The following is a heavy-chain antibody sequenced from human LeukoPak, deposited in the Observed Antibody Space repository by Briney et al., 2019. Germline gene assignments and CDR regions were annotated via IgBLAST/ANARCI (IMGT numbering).Heavy chain of an antibody. CDR2: ISAYNGNT. J-gene: IGHJ4*02. CDR3: ARDRIDWGYDSSGYYVY. D-gene: IGHD3-22*01. Sequence: ASVKVSCKASGYTFTSYGISWVRQAPGQGLEWMGWISAYNGNTNYAQKLQGRVTMTTDTSTSAAYMELRSLRSDDTAVYYCARDRIDWGYDSSGYYVYWGQGTLVTVSS. CDR1: GYTFTSYG. V-gene: IGHV1-18*01.